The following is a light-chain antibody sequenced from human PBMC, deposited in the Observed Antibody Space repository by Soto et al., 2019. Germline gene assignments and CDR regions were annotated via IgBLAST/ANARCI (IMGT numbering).Light chain of an antibody. J-gene: IGKJ1*01. CDR1: QSVSSDY. CDR3: QQCGSSSWT. Sequence: EIVLTQSPGTLSLSPGERATLSCGASQSVSSDYLAWYQQKPGQAPRLLIYSASSRATGIPDRFSGSGSGTEFTLTISRLEPEDFAVYYCQQCGSSSWTFGQGTKVDIK. CDR2: SAS. V-gene: IGKV3-20*01.